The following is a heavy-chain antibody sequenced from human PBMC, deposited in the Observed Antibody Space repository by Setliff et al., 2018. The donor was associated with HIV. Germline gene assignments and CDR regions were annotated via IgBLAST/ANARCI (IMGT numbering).Heavy chain of an antibody. J-gene: IGHJ6*03. CDR3: AREDSSGWYGDYYYYMDV. CDR1: GFTFSSYW. Sequence: GGSLRLSCAASGFTFSSYWMSWVRQAPGKGLEWVANIKQDGSEKYYVDSVKGRFTISRDNAKNSLYLQMNSLRAEDTAVYYCAREDSSGWYGDYYYYMDVWGKGTTVTVSS. D-gene: IGHD6-19*01. CDR2: IKQDGSEK. V-gene: IGHV3-7*01.